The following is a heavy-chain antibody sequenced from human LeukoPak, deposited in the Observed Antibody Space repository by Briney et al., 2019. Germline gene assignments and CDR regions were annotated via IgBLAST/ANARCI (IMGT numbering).Heavy chain of an antibody. CDR1: GYSITTNTYY. Sequence: SETLSLTCTVSGYSITTNTYYWGWIRQPPGKGLEWIGSVYYSGSTYYSPSLKSRVTTSVDTSKNQFSRKLSSVTAADTAVYYCARQGAAASGRAFDYWGQGTLVTVSS. J-gene: IGHJ4*02. CDR3: ARQGAAASGRAFDY. V-gene: IGHV4-39*01. D-gene: IGHD6-13*01. CDR2: VYYSGST.